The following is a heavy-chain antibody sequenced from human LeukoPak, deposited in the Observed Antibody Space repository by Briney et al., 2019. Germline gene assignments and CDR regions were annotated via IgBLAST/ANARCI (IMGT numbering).Heavy chain of an antibody. D-gene: IGHD5-12*01. Sequence: SETLSLTCTVSGGSISTYYWSWIRQPPGKGLEWIGYVYHSGITDFNPSLKSRVAISVDTSKNQFSLKLTSVTAADTAVYYCARVMSGYDLGYFDYWGQGTLVTVSS. CDR3: ARVMSGYDLGYFDY. CDR1: GGSISTYY. CDR2: VYHSGIT. J-gene: IGHJ4*02. V-gene: IGHV4-59*01.